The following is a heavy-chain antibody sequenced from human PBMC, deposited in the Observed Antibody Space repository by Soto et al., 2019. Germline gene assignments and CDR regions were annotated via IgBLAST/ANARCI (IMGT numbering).Heavy chain of an antibody. V-gene: IGHV3-48*03. CDR3: ARMWGGYSGYNYGADS. CDR1: GFTFSSFE. Sequence: GGSLRLSCAASGFTFSSFEMNWVRQAPGKGLEWVSYISHSGSTVYYADSLKGRFTISRDNAKNSLYLQMNSLRADDTAVYYCARMWGGYSGYNYGADSWGQGTLVTGS. D-gene: IGHD5-18*01. CDR2: ISHSGSTV. J-gene: IGHJ4*02.